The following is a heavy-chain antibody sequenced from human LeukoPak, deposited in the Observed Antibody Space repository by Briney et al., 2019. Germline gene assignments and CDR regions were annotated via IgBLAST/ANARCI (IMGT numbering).Heavy chain of an antibody. J-gene: IGHJ4*02. CDR2: ISWNSGSI. CDR3: AKAGHGDYIDY. Sequence: GRSLRLSCAASGFTFDDYAMHWVRQAPGKGLEWVSGISWNSGSIGYADSVKGRFTISRDNAKNSLYLQMNSLRAEDMALYYCAKAGHGDYIDYWSQGTLVTVSS. CDR1: GFTFDDYA. D-gene: IGHD4-17*01. V-gene: IGHV3-9*03.